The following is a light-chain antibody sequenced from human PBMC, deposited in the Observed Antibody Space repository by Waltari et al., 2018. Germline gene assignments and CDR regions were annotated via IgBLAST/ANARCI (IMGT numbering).Light chain of an antibody. V-gene: IGKV3-11*01. CDR3: LQRTNWTPT. Sequence: EVVMTQSPATLSLSPGDRATLSCRASQSFSNSLSWYQQKPGQAPRLLIYNAITRATGIPARFSGSGSGTDFTLTIDSLEPEDAAVYFCLQRTNWTPTFGGGTTVEIK. J-gene: IGKJ4*01. CDR2: NAI. CDR1: QSFSNS.